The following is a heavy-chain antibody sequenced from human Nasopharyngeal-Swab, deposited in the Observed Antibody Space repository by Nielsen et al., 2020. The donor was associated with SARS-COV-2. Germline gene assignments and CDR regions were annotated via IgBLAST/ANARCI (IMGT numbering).Heavy chain of an antibody. Sequence: ASVKVSCEASGYTFTGYYMHWVRQAPGQGLEWMGRINPNSGGTNYAQKFQGRVTMTRDTSISTAYMELSRLRSDDTAVYYCASGWYYYYGMDVWGQGTTVTVSS. J-gene: IGHJ6*02. D-gene: IGHD6-19*01. CDR3: ASGWYYYYGMDV. CDR1: GYTFTGYY. CDR2: INPNSGGT. V-gene: IGHV1-2*06.